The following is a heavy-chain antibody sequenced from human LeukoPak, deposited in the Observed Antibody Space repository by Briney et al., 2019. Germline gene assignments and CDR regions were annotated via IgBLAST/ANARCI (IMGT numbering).Heavy chain of an antibody. CDR1: GFTFSSYW. Sequence: PGGSLRLSCEASGFTFSSYWMSWVRQAPGKGLEWVANIKHDGSEKYYVDSLKGRFTVSRDNAKNSLYLQINSLRVGDTAVYFCARVGAARYYYYYMDVWGKGTTVTVSS. CDR3: ARVGAARYYYYYMDV. CDR2: IKHDGSEK. D-gene: IGHD2-15*01. J-gene: IGHJ6*03. V-gene: IGHV3-7*01.